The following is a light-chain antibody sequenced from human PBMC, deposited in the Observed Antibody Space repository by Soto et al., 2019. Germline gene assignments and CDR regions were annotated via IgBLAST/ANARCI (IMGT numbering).Light chain of an antibody. CDR3: QQRNNSPQWT. J-gene: IGKJ1*01. V-gene: IGKV3-11*01. CDR2: DAS. Sequence: EIVLTQSPATLSLSPGDRATLSCRASQSVGTFLAWYQQKLGQAPRLLIYDASNRATGIPARFSGSGSGTDFTLTISSLEPEDSAVYYCQQRNNSPQWTFGQGTKVEIK. CDR1: QSVGTF.